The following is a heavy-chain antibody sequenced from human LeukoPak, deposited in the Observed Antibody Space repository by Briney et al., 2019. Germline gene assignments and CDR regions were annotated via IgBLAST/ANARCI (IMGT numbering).Heavy chain of an antibody. J-gene: IGHJ4*02. D-gene: IGHD3-22*01. CDR2: IYHSGST. CDR3: ASGRALTMIAH. V-gene: IGHV4-39*07. CDR1: GGSISSSSYY. Sequence: SETLSLTCTVSGGSISSSSYYWGWIRQPPGKGLEWIGSIYHSGSTYYNPSLKSRVTISVDTSKNQLSLKLSSVTAADTAVYYCASGRALTMIAHWGQGTLVTVSS.